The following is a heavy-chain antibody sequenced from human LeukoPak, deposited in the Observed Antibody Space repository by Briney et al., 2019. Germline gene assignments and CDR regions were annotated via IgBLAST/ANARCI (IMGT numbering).Heavy chain of an antibody. CDR2: IYGGGST. Sequence: GGSLRLSCAASGFTVSSSYMNWVRQAPGKGLEWVSLIYGGGSTYYADSVKGRFTVSRDNSKNTLYLQMNSLRAEDTAVYYCARRGDGGRSFDYWGQGTLVTVSS. V-gene: IGHV3-53*01. CDR3: ARRGDGGRSFDY. D-gene: IGHD4-23*01. J-gene: IGHJ4*02. CDR1: GFTVSSSY.